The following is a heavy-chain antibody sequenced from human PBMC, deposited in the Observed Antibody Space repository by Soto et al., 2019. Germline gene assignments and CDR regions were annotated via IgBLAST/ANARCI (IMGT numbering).Heavy chain of an antibody. Sequence: GESLKISCKGSGYSFTSYWISWVRQMPGKGLEWMGRIDPSDSYTNYSPSFQGHVTISADKSISTAYLQWSSLKASDTAMYYCASHAGRYSSGWWGDFDYWGQGTLVTVYS. J-gene: IGHJ4*02. CDR2: IDPSDSYT. V-gene: IGHV5-10-1*01. D-gene: IGHD6-19*01. CDR1: GYSFTSYW. CDR3: ASHAGRYSSGWWGDFDY.